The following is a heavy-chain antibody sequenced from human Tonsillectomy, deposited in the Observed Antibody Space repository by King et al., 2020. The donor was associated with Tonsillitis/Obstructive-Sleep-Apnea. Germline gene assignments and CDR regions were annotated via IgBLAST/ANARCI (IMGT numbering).Heavy chain of an antibody. J-gene: IGHJ4*02. CDR3: TRDMCGVSKNYYFDY. V-gene: IGHV1-46*04. CDR2: INPSGGSA. CDR1: GYSFIRNY. D-gene: IGHD2-15*01. Sequence: VQLVESGAEVKKPGASVKVSCKASGYSFIRNYMHWVRQAPGQGLEWMGIINPSGGSASYAQKLQGRVTMTRDTSTSTVYMELSSLRSEDTAVYYCTRDMCGVSKNYYFDYWGPGALVTVSS.